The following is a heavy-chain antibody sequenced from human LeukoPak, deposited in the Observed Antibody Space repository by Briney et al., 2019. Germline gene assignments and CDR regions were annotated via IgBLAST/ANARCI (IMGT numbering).Heavy chain of an antibody. Sequence: GGSLRLSCAASGFTFSSYWMGWVRQVPGKGLVWVSRINTDGSSTTYADSVKGRFTISRDNAKNTLYLQMNSLRAEDTAVYYCASRISSGNYFFDYWGQGTLVTVSS. CDR3: ASRISSGNYFFDY. J-gene: IGHJ4*02. CDR1: GFTFSSYW. V-gene: IGHV3-74*01. CDR2: INTDGSST. D-gene: IGHD1-26*01.